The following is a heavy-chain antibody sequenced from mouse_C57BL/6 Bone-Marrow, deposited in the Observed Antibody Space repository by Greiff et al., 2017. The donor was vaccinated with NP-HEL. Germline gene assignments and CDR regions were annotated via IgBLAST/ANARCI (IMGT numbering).Heavy chain of an antibody. D-gene: IGHD4-1*01. CDR2: IYPRSGNT. V-gene: IGHV1-81*01. CDR1: GYTFTSYG. CDR3: ARLPGGHWYFDV. Sequence: VKLQESGAELARPGASVKLSCKASGYTFTSYGISWVKQRTGQGLEWIGEIYPRSGNTYYNEKFKGKATLTADKSSSTAYMELRSLTSEDSAVYFCARLPGGHWYFDVWGTGTTVTVSS. J-gene: IGHJ1*03.